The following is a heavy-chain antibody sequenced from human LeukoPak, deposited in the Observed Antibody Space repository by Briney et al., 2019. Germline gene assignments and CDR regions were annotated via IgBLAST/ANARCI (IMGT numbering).Heavy chain of an antibody. J-gene: IGHJ4*02. CDR3: ARDLRVRGVPFDY. D-gene: IGHD3-10*01. Sequence: GGSLRLSCAASGFTFSSYSMNWVRQAPGKGLEWVSSISSSSSYIYYADSVKGRFTISRDNAKNSLYLQMNSLRAEDTAVYYCARDLRVRGVPFDYRGQGTLVTVSS. V-gene: IGHV3-21*01. CDR2: ISSSSSYI. CDR1: GFTFSSYS.